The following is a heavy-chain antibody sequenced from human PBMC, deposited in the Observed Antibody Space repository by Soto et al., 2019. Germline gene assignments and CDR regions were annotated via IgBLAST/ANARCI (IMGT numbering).Heavy chain of an antibody. CDR1: GGSFSGYY. CDR3: AREWLVLYYYGMDV. Sequence: NPSETLSLTCAVYGGSFSGYYWSWIRQPPGKGLEWIGEINHSGSTNYNPSLKSRVTISVDTSKNQFSLKLSSVTAADTAVYYCAREWLVLYYYGMDVWGQGTTVTVSS. J-gene: IGHJ6*02. D-gene: IGHD6-19*01. V-gene: IGHV4-34*01. CDR2: INHSGST.